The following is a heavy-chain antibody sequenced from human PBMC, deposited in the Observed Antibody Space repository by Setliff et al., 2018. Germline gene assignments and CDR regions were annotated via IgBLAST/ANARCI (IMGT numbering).Heavy chain of an antibody. V-gene: IGHV4-39*07. D-gene: IGHD3-16*01. CDR3: RLWSHDYHNDY. J-gene: IGHJ4*02. CDR2: IYYDGRT. CDR1: GGSITSHSYY. Sequence: PSETLSLTCTVSGGSITSHSYYWAWIRQPPGKGLEWTGSIYYDGRTFSHPSLRSRVTVSVDTSENQFSLKLTSVTAADTAMYYCRLWSHDYHNDYWGQGSLVTVSS.